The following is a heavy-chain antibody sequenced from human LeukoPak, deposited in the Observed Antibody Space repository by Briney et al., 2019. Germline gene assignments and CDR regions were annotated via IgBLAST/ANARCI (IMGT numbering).Heavy chain of an antibody. V-gene: IGHV4-59*08. CDR1: GGSISSYY. Sequence: SETLSLTCTVSGGSISSYYWSWIRQPPWKGLEWIGYIYYSGSTNYNPSLKSRVTISVDTCKNQFSLKLSSVTAADMAVYYCARQDFFDSSGYLGVNFWGQGALVTVSS. D-gene: IGHD3-22*01. CDR3: ARQDFFDSSGYLGVNF. J-gene: IGHJ4*02. CDR2: IYYSGST.